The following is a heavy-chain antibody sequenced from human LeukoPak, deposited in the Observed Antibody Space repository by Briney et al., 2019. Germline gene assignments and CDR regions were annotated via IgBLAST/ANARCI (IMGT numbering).Heavy chain of an antibody. Sequence: ASVKVSCKASGYTFTSYGISWVRQAPGQGLEWMGWISAYNGNTNYAQKLQGRVTMTTDTSTSTAYMELRSLRSDDTAIYYCARETYSYDSSVGYSFDYWGQGTLVTVSS. CDR3: ARETYSYDSSVGYSFDY. CDR2: ISAYNGNT. D-gene: IGHD3-22*01. CDR1: GYTFTSYG. V-gene: IGHV1-18*01. J-gene: IGHJ4*02.